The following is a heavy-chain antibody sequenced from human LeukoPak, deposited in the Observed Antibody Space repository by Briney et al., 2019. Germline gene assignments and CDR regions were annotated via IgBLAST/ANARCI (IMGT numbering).Heavy chain of an antibody. Sequence: ASVKVSCKASGYTFTGDYMHRVRQAPGQGLEWMGWINPNSGGTNYAQKFQGRVTMTRDTSISTAYMELSRLRSDDTAVYYCAREVSYGAGFDYWGQGTLVTVSS. CDR2: INPNSGGT. J-gene: IGHJ4*02. CDR1: GYTFTGDY. V-gene: IGHV1-2*02. CDR3: AREVSYGAGFDY. D-gene: IGHD3-10*01.